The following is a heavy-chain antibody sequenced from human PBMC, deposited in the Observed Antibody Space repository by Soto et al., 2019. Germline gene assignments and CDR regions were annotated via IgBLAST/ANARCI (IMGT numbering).Heavy chain of an antibody. V-gene: IGHV1-69*13. CDR1: GGTLSSYA. Sequence: FSVKVSSKASGGTLSSYAISWVRQAPAQALEWMGGIILIFATANYAQKSQGSVMITVEESTSTAYMELSSRSSEDTALSYCARSVSFGSPLLKRCMDVWGPGATVTVSS. CDR3: ARSVSFGSPLLKRCMDV. J-gene: IGHJ6*02. D-gene: IGHD1-26*01. CDR2: IILIFATA.